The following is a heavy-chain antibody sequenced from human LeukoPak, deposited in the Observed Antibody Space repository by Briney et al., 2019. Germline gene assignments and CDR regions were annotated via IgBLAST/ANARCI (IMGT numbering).Heavy chain of an antibody. V-gene: IGHV3-23*01. CDR1: GFTFSSCA. J-gene: IGHJ4*02. D-gene: IGHD2-2*01. CDR2: ISGSGGRP. CDR3: ARHPEPGYCSSTSCHESYFDY. Sequence: GGSLRLFCAASGFTFSSCAMSWVHQAPGKGLEWVSAISGSGGRPYYADSVKGRFTISRDNSKNTLYLQMNSLRAEDTAVYYCARHPEPGYCSSTSCHESYFDYWGQGTLVTVSS.